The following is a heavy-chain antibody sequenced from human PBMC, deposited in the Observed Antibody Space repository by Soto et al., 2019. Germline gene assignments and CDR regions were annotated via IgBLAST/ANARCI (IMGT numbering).Heavy chain of an antibody. CDR2: IYYSGST. Sequence: SETLSLTCTVSDGSISSSSYYWGWIRQPPGKGLEWIGSIYYSGSTYYNPSLKSRVTISVDTSKNQFSLKLSSVTAADTAVYYCARQDTAILSCLDYWGQGTLVTVSS. V-gene: IGHV4-39*01. J-gene: IGHJ4*02. D-gene: IGHD5-18*01. CDR1: DGSISSSSYY. CDR3: ARQDTAILSCLDY.